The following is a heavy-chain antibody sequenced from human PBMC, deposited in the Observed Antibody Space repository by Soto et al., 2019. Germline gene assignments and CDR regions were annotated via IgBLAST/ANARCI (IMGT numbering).Heavy chain of an antibody. CDR1: GGSISSYY. CDR2: IYYSGST. J-gene: IGHJ5*02. D-gene: IGHD4-17*01. V-gene: IGHV4-59*01. Sequence: SETLSLTCTVSGGSISSYYWSWIRQPPGKGLEWIGYIYYSGSTNYNPSLKSRVTISVDTSKNQFSLKLSSVTAADTAVYYCARLTPNYGELNWFDPWGQGNLVTVSS. CDR3: ARLTPNYGELNWFDP.